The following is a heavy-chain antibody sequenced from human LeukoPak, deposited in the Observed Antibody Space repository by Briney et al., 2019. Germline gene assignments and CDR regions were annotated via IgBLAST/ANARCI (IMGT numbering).Heavy chain of an antibody. CDR2: IKQDGSEK. CDR3: ARDKGDYDTSGSLFVF. Sequence: GGFLRLSCAASGFTFSRYWMTWVRQVPRKGLEWVANIKQDGSEKYYVDSVKGRFTISRDNAKNSLYLQMNSLRAEDTAVYYCARDKGDYDTSGSLFVFGGQGTLVTVSS. CDR1: GFTFSRYW. J-gene: IGHJ4*02. V-gene: IGHV3-7*03. D-gene: IGHD3-22*01.